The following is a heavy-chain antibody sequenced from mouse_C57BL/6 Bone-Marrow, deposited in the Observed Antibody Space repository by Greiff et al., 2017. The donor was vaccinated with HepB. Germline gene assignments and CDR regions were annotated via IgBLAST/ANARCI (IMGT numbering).Heavy chain of an antibody. Sequence: EVQLQQSGAELVRPGASVKLSCTASGFNIKDDYMHWVKQRPEQGLEWIGWIDPENGDTEYASKFQGKATITADTSSNTAYLQLSSLTSEDTAVYYCTTWALGVYYYGSSPPWYFDVWGTGTTVTVSS. D-gene: IGHD1-1*01. J-gene: IGHJ1*03. V-gene: IGHV14-4*01. CDR3: TTWALGVYYYGSSPPWYFDV. CDR1: GFNIKDDY. CDR2: IDPENGDT.